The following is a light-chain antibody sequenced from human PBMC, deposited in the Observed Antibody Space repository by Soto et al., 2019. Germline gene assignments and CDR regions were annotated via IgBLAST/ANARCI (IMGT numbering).Light chain of an antibody. CDR3: SSYTSSSIDYV. V-gene: IGLV2-14*01. Sequence: QSALTQPASVSGSPGQSITISCTGTSSDVGGYNYVSWYQQHPGKAPKLMIYEVSNRPSGGSTRFSGSNSGNTASLTISGLQAEDEDDDYYSSYTSSSIDYVFGTGTKLTVL. J-gene: IGLJ1*01. CDR1: SSDVGGYNY. CDR2: EVS.